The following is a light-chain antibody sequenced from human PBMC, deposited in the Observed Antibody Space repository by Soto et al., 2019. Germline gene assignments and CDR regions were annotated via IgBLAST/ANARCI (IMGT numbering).Light chain of an antibody. CDR1: QSISSW. CDR2: DAS. Sequence: DIQMTQSPSTLSASVGDRVTITCRASQSISSWLAWYQQKPGKAPKLLIYDASSLEKGVPSRFSGSGSGTDFTLTISSLQPDDFATYYCQQYNSYSSTFGQGNKVEIK. V-gene: IGKV1-5*01. J-gene: IGKJ1*01. CDR3: QQYNSYSST.